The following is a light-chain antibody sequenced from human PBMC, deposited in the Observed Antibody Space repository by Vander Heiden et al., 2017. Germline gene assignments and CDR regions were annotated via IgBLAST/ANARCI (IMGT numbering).Light chain of an antibody. CDR2: AAS. CDR1: QGISSY. Sequence: IQLTHAPSSLSASVGDRVTITCRASQGISSYLAWYQQKPGKAPKLLIYAASTLQSGVPSRFSGSGSGTDFTLTISSLQPEDFATYYCQQFNSYPRTFGQGTKVEIK. CDR3: QQFNSYPRT. J-gene: IGKJ1*01. V-gene: IGKV1-9*01.